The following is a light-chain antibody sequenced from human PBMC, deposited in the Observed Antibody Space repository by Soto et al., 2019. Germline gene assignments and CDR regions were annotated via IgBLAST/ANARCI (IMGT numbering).Light chain of an antibody. CDR3: CSYAGSYTLV. CDR2: DVS. V-gene: IGLV2-11*01. CDR1: SSDIGGYDY. Sequence: QSALTQPRSVSGSPGQSVTISCTGTSSDIGGYDYVSWYQQHPGKAPKVMIYDVSKRPSGVPDRFSGSKSGNTASLTISGLQAEDEADYHCCSYAGSYTLVFGGGTKVTVL. J-gene: IGLJ2*01.